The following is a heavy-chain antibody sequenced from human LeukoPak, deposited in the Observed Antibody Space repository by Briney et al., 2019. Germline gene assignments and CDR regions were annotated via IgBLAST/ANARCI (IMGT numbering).Heavy chain of an antibody. CDR1: GYTLTELS. CDR3: ARDVSDCSGGSCYSYFDY. V-gene: IGHV1-24*01. Sequence: ASVKVSCKVSGYTLTELSMHWVRQAPGKGLEWMGGFDPEDGETIYAQKFQGRVTMTRDTSTSTVYMELSSLRSEDTAVYYYARDVSDCSGGSCYSYFDYWGQGTLVTVSS. J-gene: IGHJ4*02. D-gene: IGHD2-15*01. CDR2: FDPEDGET.